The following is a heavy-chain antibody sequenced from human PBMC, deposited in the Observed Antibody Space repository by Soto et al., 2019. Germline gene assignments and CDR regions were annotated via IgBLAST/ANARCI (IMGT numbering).Heavy chain of an antibody. CDR2: INAGNGNT. D-gene: IGHD1-26*01. CDR3: ASYFNTRFDY. V-gene: IGHV1-3*01. Sequence: ASVKVSCRASGYTFTRYTIHWVRQAPGQRLEWMGWINAGNGNTEYSQKFQGRVTVTRDTSASTAYMELSSLRSEDTAVYYCASYFNTRFDYWGQGTLVTVSS. CDR1: GYTFTRYT. J-gene: IGHJ4*02.